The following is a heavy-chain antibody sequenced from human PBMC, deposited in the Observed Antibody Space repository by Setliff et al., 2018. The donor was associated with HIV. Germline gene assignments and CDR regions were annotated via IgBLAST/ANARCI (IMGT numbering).Heavy chain of an antibody. J-gene: IGHJ6*03. V-gene: IGHV4-39*01. Sequence: SETLSLTCTVSGASISSSSHHWAWIRQPPGKGLEYIGNIYYTGSTHHNPSLESRVATSVDTSKNQFSLKLSSVTAADTAVYYCARIVRWELVATSTSFYYYMDVWGKGTTVTVSS. D-gene: IGHD1-26*01. CDR1: GASISSSSHH. CDR3: ARIVRWELVATSTSFYYYMDV. CDR2: IYYTGST.